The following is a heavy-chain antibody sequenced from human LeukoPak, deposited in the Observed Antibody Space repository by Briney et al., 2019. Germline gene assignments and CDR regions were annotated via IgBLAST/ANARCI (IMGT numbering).Heavy chain of an antibody. CDR1: GFTFSSYS. CDR3: ARGGGDYYYYMDV. Sequence: GGSLRLSCAASGFTFSSYSMNWVRQAPGKGLEWVSSISSSSSYIYYADSVKGRFTISRDNAKNSLYLQMNSLRAEDTAVYYCARGGGDYYYYMDVWGKGTTVTVSS. V-gene: IGHV3-21*01. J-gene: IGHJ6*03. CDR2: ISSSSSYI. D-gene: IGHD1-26*01.